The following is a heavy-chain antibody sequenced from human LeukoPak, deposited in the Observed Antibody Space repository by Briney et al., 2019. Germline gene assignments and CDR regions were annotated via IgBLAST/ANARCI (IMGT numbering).Heavy chain of an antibody. D-gene: IGHD4-23*01. CDR2: ITSSSSSNI. CDR3: ARYYGGNSACDY. J-gene: IGHJ4*02. Sequence: GGSLRLSCAASGFTFSSYSMNWVRQAPGKGLEWVSYITSSSSSNIYYADSVKGRFTISRDNDQKSLYLQMNSLRAEDTAVYYCARYYGGNSACDYWGQGTLVTVSS. CDR1: GFTFSSYS. V-gene: IGHV3-48*01.